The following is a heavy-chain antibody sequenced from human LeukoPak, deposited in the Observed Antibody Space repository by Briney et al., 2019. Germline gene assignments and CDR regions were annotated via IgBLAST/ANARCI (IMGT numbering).Heavy chain of an antibody. CDR1: GFTFDNYA. D-gene: IGHD1-26*01. CDR2: ISWNSGSI. CDR3: TKDQTRIVGATNSFDH. V-gene: IGHV3-9*01. J-gene: IGHJ4*02. Sequence: PGGSLRLSCAASGFTFDNYAMHWVRQAPGKGLEWVSGISWNSGSIGYADSVKGRFTISRDNAKNSLYLQMNSLRAEDTALYYCTKDQTRIVGATNSFDHWGQGTLVTVSS.